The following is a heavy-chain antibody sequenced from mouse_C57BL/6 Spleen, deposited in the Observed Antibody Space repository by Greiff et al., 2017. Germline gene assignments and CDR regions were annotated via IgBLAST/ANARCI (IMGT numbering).Heavy chain of an antibody. V-gene: IGHV1-52*01. J-gene: IGHJ1*03. CDR3: ARGELITTVVARYFDV. CDR2: IDPSDSGT. Sequence: QVQLQQPGAELVRPGSSVKLSCKASGYTFTSYGMHWVKQRPIQGLEWIGNIDPSDSGTHYNQKFKDKATLTVDKSSSTAYMELSSLTSEDSAVYYCARGELITTVVARYFDVWGTGTTVTVSS. CDR1: GYTFTSYG. D-gene: IGHD1-1*01.